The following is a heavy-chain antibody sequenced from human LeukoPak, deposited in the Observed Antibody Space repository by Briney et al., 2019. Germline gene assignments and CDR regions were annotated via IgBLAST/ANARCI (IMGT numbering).Heavy chain of an antibody. V-gene: IGHV4-59*12. Sequence: SETLSLTCSVSGDSITGYSWSWIRQAPGKGLEWIGYIYYNGDTHYNPSLNSRLSLSVDTPKKQFSLKLSSVTAADTAVYYCARDNIAAAGVLFDYWGQGTLVTVSS. D-gene: IGHD6-13*01. CDR3: ARDNIAAAGVLFDY. J-gene: IGHJ4*02. CDR1: GDSITGYS. CDR2: IYYNGDT.